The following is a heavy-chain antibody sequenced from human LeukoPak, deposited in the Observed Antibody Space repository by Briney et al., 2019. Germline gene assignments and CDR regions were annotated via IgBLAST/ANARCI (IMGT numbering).Heavy chain of an antibody. D-gene: IGHD2-15*01. CDR1: GGSISSYY. CDR2: IYTSGST. V-gene: IGHV4-4*07. J-gene: IGHJ4*02. CDR3: ARGCSGGSCYYRY. Sequence: SETRSLTCTVSGGSISSYYWSWIRQPAGKALEWIGRIYTSGSTNYNPSLKSRVTMSVDTSKNQISLKLSSVTAADTAVYYCARGCSGGSCYYRYWGQGTLVTVSS.